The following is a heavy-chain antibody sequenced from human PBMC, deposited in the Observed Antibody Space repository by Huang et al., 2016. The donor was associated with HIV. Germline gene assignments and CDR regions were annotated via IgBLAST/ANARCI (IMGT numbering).Heavy chain of an antibody. Sequence: QVQLVQSGAEVKKPGASVKVSCKASGYTFTSYYMHWVRQAPGQGLGWMGRINPRGGSTSYAQKFQGRVTMTRDTSTTTVYMELSSLRSEDTAVYYCARTLYYYDSSELNHWGQGTLVTVSS. J-gene: IGHJ5*02. V-gene: IGHV1-46*01. CDR2: INPRGGST. CDR3: ARTLYYYDSSELNH. CDR1: GYTFTSYY. D-gene: IGHD3-22*01.